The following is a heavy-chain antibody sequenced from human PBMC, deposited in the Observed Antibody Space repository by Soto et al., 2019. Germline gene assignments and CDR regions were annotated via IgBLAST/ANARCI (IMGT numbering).Heavy chain of an antibody. J-gene: IGHJ6*02. CDR3: ARENRIDCSSTSCYLLRGMDV. CDR2: ISAYNGNT. Sequence: ASVKVSCKASGYTSTSYGISWVRQAPGQGLEWMGWISAYNGNTNYAQKLQGRVTMTTDTSTSTAYMELRSLRSDDAAVYYCARENRIDCSSTSCYLLRGMDVWGQGTTVTVSS. CDR1: GYTSTSYG. D-gene: IGHD2-2*01. V-gene: IGHV1-18*01.